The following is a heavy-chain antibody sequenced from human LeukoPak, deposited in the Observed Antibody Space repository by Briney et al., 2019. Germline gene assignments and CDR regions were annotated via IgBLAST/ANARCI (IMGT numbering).Heavy chain of an antibody. CDR2: IYYSGST. CDR3: ARDFWSGYFDY. Sequence: KPSVTLSLTCTVSGGSISSSSYYWGWIRQPPGKGLEWIGSIYYSGSTYYNPSLKSRVTISIDTSKNQFSLKLSSVTAADTAVYYCARDFWSGYFDYWGQGTLVTVSS. J-gene: IGHJ4*02. V-gene: IGHV4-39*02. D-gene: IGHD3-3*01. CDR1: GGSISSSSYY.